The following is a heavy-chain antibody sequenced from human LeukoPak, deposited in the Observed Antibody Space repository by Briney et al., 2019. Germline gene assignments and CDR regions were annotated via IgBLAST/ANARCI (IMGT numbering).Heavy chain of an antibody. CDR3: ARGRQEISMIIVVMTAVSYYLDA. D-gene: IGHD3-22*01. J-gene: IGHJ6*03. CDR1: GESFSGYY. Sequence: SETLSLTCAVYGESFSGYYWTWIRQSPGKGLEWIGEINPGGSTYFNPSLKSRLTTSRDTSKNQFSLRLRSVTAADTGIYYCARGRQEISMIIVVMTAVSYYLDAWGKGTTVTVS. CDR2: INPGGST. V-gene: IGHV4-34*01.